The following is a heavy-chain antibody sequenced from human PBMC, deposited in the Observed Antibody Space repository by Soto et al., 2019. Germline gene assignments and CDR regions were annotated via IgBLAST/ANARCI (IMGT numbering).Heavy chain of an antibody. CDR1: GGSISSGDYY. CDR3: AKGGYSYGVLFDY. Sequence: SETLSLTCTVSGGSISSGDYYWSWIRQPPGKGLEWIGYIYYSGSTYYNPSLKSRVTISVDTSKNQFSLKLSSVTAADTAVYYCAKGGYSYGVLFDYWGQGTLVTVSS. D-gene: IGHD5-18*01. J-gene: IGHJ4*02. V-gene: IGHV4-30-4*01. CDR2: IYYSGST.